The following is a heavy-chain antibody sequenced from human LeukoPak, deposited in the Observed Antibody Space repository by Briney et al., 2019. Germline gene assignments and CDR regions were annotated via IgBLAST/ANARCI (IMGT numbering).Heavy chain of an antibody. J-gene: IGHJ3*02. CDR1: GVSFSGYY. D-gene: IGHD2-15*01. CDR3: ARGHLYCSGGSCYLDAFDI. V-gene: IGHV4-34*01. Sequence: KSSETLSLTCAVYGVSFSGYYWSWLRQPPGKGLEWVGEINHSGSTNYNPSLKSRVTISVDTSKNQFSLKLSSVTAADTAVYYCARGHLYCSGGSCYLDAFDIWGQGTMVTVSS. CDR2: INHSGST.